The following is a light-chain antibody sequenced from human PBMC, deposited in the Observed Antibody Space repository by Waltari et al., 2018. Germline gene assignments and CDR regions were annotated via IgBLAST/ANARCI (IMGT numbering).Light chain of an antibody. J-gene: IGLJ2*01. CDR1: HSNIGSNT. CDR2: GNN. CDR3: SAWDDSLSGVI. Sequence: QSVLTQPPSTSGTPGLRITISCSGGHSNIGSNTVNWHLQLPGTAPKLLIFGNNQRPSGVPDRFSGSKSGTSASLAISGLQSEDEADYYCSAWDDSLSGVIFGGGTKLTVL. V-gene: IGLV1-44*01.